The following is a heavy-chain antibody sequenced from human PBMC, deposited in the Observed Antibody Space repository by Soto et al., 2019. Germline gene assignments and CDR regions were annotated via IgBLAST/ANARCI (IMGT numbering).Heavy chain of an antibody. D-gene: IGHD5-12*01. J-gene: IGHJ4*02. CDR2: ISYDGSNK. V-gene: IGHV3-30*03. CDR1: GFAFSSYG. CDR3: ARGGRGYEFDY. Sequence: GGSLRLSCAASGFAFSSYGMHWVRQAPGKGLEWVAVISYDGSNKYYADSVKGRFTISRDNSKNTLYLQMGSLRAEDMAVHYCARGGRGYEFDYWGQGTLLTVSS.